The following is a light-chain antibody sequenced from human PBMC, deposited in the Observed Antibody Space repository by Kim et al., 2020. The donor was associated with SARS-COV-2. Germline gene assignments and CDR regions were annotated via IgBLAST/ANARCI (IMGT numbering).Light chain of an antibody. CDR1: SMDVGGYNY. CDR2: DVS. Sequence: GQSITISCTGTSMDVGGYNYVSWYQQHPGKAPKLMIYDVSNRPSGVFNRFSGSKSGNTASLTISGLQAEDEADYYCSSYTSSSTYVFGTGTKVTVL. V-gene: IGLV2-14*03. CDR3: SSYTSSSTYV. J-gene: IGLJ1*01.